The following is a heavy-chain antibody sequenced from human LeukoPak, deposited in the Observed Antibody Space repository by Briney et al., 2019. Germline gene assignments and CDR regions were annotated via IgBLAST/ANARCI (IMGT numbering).Heavy chain of an antibody. J-gene: IGHJ6*04. D-gene: IGHD2-15*01. Sequence: GRSLRLSCAASGFTFSSYAMHWVRQAPGKGLEWVAVISYDGSNKYYADSVKGRLTISRDNSENTLYLQMNSLRAEDTAVYYCARDRLPGCSGGSCYSYYYYGMDVWGKGTTVTVSS. CDR1: GFTFSSYA. CDR2: ISYDGSNK. CDR3: ARDRLPGCSGGSCYSYYYYGMDV. V-gene: IGHV3-30*04.